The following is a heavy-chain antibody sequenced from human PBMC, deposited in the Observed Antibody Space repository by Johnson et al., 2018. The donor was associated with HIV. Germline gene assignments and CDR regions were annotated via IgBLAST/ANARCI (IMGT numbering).Heavy chain of an antibody. CDR2: INWNGGSK. CDR1: GFTFDDYG. Sequence: VQLVESGGGVVRPGGSLRLSCAASGFTFDDYGMSWVRQGPGKGLQWVSGINWNGGSKGYADSVKGRFTISRDNAKNSLYLQMNSLRAEDTALCSCARDGSYWVARGAFDIWGQGTAVTVSS. D-gene: IGHD2-8*02. CDR3: ARDGSYWVARGAFDI. J-gene: IGHJ3*02. V-gene: IGHV3-20*04.